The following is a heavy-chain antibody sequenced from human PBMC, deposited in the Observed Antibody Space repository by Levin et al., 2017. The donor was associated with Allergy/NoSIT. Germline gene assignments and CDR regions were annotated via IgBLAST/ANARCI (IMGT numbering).Heavy chain of an antibody. V-gene: IGHV3-30*03. Sequence: PGGSLRLSCAASGFTFSSYGMHWVRQAPGKGLEWVAVISYDGSNKYYADSVKGRFTISRDNSKNTLYLQMNSLRAEDTAVYYCARDIVGATLYYYYYYGMDVWGQGTTVTVSS. D-gene: IGHD1-26*01. CDR2: ISYDGSNK. CDR1: GFTFSSYG. CDR3: ARDIVGATLYYYYYYGMDV. J-gene: IGHJ6*02.